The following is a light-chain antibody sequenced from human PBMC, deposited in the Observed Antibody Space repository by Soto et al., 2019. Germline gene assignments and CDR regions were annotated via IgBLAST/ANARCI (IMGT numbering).Light chain of an antibody. CDR3: QQYNKWQLT. CDR2: AAS. CDR1: QSVGGN. J-gene: IGKJ4*01. V-gene: IGKV3-15*01. Sequence: EIVMTQSPATLSVSPGERATLSCRASQSVGGNLAWYQQKPGQAPRLLIYAASTRATGIPARFSGSGSGTEFTLTFSSLQSEDFAVYYCQQYNKWQLTFSGGTKVDIK.